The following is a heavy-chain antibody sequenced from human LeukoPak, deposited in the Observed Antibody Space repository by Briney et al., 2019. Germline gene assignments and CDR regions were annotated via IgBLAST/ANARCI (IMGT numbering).Heavy chain of an antibody. CDR3: AKTSQNDSSSWRRYYYYYMDV. J-gene: IGHJ6*03. CDR2: ISGSGGST. V-gene: IGHV3-23*01. CDR1: GFTFSSYG. Sequence: PGGSLRLSCAASGFTFSSYGMSWVRQAPGKGLEWVSAISGSGGSTYYADSVKGRFTISRDNSKNTLYLQMNSLRAEDTAVYYCAKTSQNDSSSWRRYYYYYMDVWGRGTTVTISS. D-gene: IGHD6-13*01.